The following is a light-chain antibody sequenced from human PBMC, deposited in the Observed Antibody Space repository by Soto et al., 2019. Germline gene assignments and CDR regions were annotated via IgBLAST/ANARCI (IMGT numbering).Light chain of an antibody. Sequence: QSVLTQPASVSGSPGQSITISCTGTSNDIGAYNFVSWYQQHPGKAPKLMIYDVSNRPSGLSNRFSGSKSGSTASLTIPGLQAEDEADYYCSSYTTSSLYVFGTGTKVTVL. V-gene: IGLV2-14*03. CDR1: SNDIGAYNF. CDR2: DVS. J-gene: IGLJ1*01. CDR3: SSYTTSSLYV.